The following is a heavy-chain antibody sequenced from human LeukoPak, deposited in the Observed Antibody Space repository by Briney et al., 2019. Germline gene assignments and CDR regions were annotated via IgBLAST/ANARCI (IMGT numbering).Heavy chain of an antibody. Sequence: GGSLRLSCAASGFTFSSYAMHWVRQAPGTGLEWVAVISYDGSNKYYADSVKGRFTISRDNSKNTLYLQMNSLRAEDTAVYYCARDLKHCSSTSCYNWFDPWGQGTLVTVSS. CDR3: ARDLKHCSSTSCYNWFDP. V-gene: IGHV3-30-3*01. J-gene: IGHJ5*02. CDR1: GFTFSSYA. D-gene: IGHD2-2*01. CDR2: ISYDGSNK.